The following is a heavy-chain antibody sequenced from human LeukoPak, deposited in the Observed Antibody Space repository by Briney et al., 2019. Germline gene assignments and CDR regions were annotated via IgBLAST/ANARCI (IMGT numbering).Heavy chain of an antibody. CDR3: ARSPSPAVYRASPFDY. J-gene: IGHJ4*02. Sequence: SETLSLTCTVSGGSISSSSYYWGWIRQPPGKGLEWIGSIYYSGSTYYNPSLKSRVTISVDTSKNQFSLKLSSVTAADTAVYYCARSPSPAVYRASPFDYWGQGTLVTVSS. D-gene: IGHD3-16*02. CDR1: GGSISSSSYY. V-gene: IGHV4-39*01. CDR2: IYYSGST.